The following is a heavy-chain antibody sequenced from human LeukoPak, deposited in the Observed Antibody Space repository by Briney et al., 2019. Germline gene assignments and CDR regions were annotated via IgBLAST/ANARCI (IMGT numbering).Heavy chain of an antibody. J-gene: IGHJ4*02. Sequence: ASVKVSCKASGCTFTSYAMNWVRQAPGQGLEWMGWINTNTGNPTYAQGFTGRFVLSLGTSVSTAYLQISSLKAEDTAVYYCARAPYGSGSYYNVYWGQGTLVTVSS. CDR2: INTNTGNP. D-gene: IGHD3-10*01. CDR1: GCTFTSYA. CDR3: ARAPYGSGSYYNVY. V-gene: IGHV7-4-1*02.